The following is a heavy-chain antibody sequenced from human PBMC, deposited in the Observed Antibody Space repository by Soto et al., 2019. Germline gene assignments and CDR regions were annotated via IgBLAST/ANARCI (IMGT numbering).Heavy chain of an antibody. J-gene: IGHJ4*02. D-gene: IGHD6-13*01. CDR3: ARAAAGMSPFLDY. CDR2: IIPIFGTA. CDR1: GGTFSSYA. V-gene: IGHV1-69*12. Sequence: QVQLVQSGAEVKKPGSSVKVSCKASGGTFSSYAISWVRQAPGQGLEWMGGIIPIFGTANYAQKFQGRVTITADEATSTAYLGLSSLRSEDTAVYYCARAAAGMSPFLDYCGQGTLVTVSS.